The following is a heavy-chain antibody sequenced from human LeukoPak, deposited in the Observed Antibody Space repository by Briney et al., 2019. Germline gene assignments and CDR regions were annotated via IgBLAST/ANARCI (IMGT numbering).Heavy chain of an antibody. CDR3: ARTEYYYDSSGSSNYFDY. V-gene: IGHV4-59*08. J-gene: IGHJ4*02. CDR1: GGSISSYY. Sequence: SETLSLTCTVSGGSISSYYWSWIRQPPGKGLEWIGYIYYSGSTNHNPSLKSRVTISVDTSKNQFSLKLSSVTAADTAVYYCARTEYYYDSSGSSNYFDYWGQGTLVTVSS. D-gene: IGHD3-22*01. CDR2: IYYSGST.